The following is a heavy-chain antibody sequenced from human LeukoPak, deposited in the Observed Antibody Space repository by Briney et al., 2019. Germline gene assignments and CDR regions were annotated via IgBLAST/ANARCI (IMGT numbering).Heavy chain of an antibody. CDR1: GYTFTGYY. CDR3: ARDRAAAGTAAAFDI. D-gene: IGHD6-13*01. CDR2: INPNSGGT. V-gene: IGHV1-2*02. Sequence: ASVKVSCKASGYTFTGYYIHWVRQAPGQGLEWMGWINPNSGGTNYAQKFQGRVTMTRDTSTSTVYMELSSLRSEDTAVYYCARDRAAAGTAAAFDIWGQGTMVTVSS. J-gene: IGHJ3*02.